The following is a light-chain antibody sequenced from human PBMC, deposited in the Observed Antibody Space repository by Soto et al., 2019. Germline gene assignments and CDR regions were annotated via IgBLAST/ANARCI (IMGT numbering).Light chain of an antibody. V-gene: IGKV3-15*01. J-gene: IGKJ1*01. CDR1: QSLNSN. CDR3: QQYNNWWT. Sequence: TQSPATLSVSPGERVTLSCRASQSLNSNLAWYQQRPGQAPRLLIYDTSTRATGIPARFSGSGSGTEFTLTISSLQSEDFAVYHCQQYNNWWTFGQGTKVEIK. CDR2: DTS.